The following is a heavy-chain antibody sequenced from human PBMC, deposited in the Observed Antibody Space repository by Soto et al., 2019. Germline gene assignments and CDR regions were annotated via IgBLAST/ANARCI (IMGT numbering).Heavy chain of an antibody. J-gene: IGHJ2*01. CDR2: IYHSGST. Sequence: QLQLQESGAGLVNPSQTLSLTCAVSGGSISSGGYSWSWIRQPPGKGLEWIGYIYHSGSTYYNPSINTRVTISVDRSKNQFSLKLSAVTAEDTAVYYCTRDPGLWGRGTLVTVSS. CDR3: TRDPGL. CDR1: GGSISSGGYS. V-gene: IGHV4-30-2*01.